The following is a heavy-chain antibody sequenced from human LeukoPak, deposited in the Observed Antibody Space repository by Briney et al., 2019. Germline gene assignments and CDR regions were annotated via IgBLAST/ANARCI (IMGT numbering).Heavy chain of an antibody. Sequence: PGGSLRLSCAASGFTFSSYEMNWVRQAPGKGLEWVSYISSSGSTIYYADSVKGRLTISRDNAKNSLYLQMNSLRAEDTAVYYCARGTSYNNPSDYWGQGTLVTVSS. CDR1: GFTFSSYE. J-gene: IGHJ4*02. D-gene: IGHD1-14*01. V-gene: IGHV3-48*03. CDR3: ARGTSYNNPSDY. CDR2: ISSSGSTI.